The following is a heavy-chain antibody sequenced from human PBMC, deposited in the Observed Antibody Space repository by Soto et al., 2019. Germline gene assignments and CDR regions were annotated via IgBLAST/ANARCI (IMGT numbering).Heavy chain of an antibody. CDR3: QGGDF. CDR1: GGSFRGYF. Sequence: LSLTCAVSGGSFRGYFWSWIRQSPDKGLEWIGEINDSGSTYYNPSFKSRLAISVDTSKSQISLTLTSVTAADSAVYYCQGGDFWGQGTRVTVSS. CDR2: INDSGST. V-gene: IGHV4-34*01. J-gene: IGHJ4*02. D-gene: IGHD3-16*01.